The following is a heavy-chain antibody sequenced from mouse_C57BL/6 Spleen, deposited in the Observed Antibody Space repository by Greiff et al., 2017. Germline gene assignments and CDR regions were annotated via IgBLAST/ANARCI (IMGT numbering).Heavy chain of an antibody. CDR1: GYTFTDYY. V-gene: IGHV1-26*01. Sequence: VQLQQSGPELVKPGASVKISCKASGYTFTDYYMNWVKQSPGKSLEWIGAINPNNGGTSYNEKFKGKATLTVHKSSSTAYMELRRLTSEDSAVYYGARVLYYDYDAWFAYWGQGTLVTVSA. J-gene: IGHJ3*01. CDR3: ARVLYYDYDAWFAY. D-gene: IGHD2-4*01. CDR2: INPNNGGT.